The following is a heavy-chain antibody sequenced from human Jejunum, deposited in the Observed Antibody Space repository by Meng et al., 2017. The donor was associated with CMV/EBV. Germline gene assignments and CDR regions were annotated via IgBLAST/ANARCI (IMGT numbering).Heavy chain of an antibody. CDR1: FPLTCTA. D-gene: IGHD2-2*01. J-gene: IGHJ4*02. V-gene: IGHV3-73*01. CDR3: VSPSCSSTNCYAFDH. CDR2: IRNEASSYTT. Sequence: FPLTCTAIPWVCQSSGEGLEWLGRIRNEASSYTTDYAALMKDRFTISRDDSKSTAYLQMNSLKTEDTAVYLCVSPSCSSTNCYAFDHWGQETLVTVSS.